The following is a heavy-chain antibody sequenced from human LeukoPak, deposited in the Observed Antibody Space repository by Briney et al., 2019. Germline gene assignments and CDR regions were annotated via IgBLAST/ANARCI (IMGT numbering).Heavy chain of an antibody. J-gene: IGHJ5*02. Sequence: SETLSLTCAVYGGSFSGYYWTWIRQPAGKGLEWIGRIFNTGPANYNPSFKSRVTISLDTSKNEFSLNLNSVTAADTAVYFCAASWNDERCFDPWGQGTLVIVSS. D-gene: IGHD1-1*01. V-gene: IGHV4-59*10. CDR1: GGSFSGYY. CDR3: AASWNDERCFDP. CDR2: IFNTGPA.